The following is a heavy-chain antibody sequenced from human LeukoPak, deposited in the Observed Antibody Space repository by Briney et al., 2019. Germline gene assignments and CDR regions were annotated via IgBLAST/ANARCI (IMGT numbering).Heavy chain of an antibody. D-gene: IGHD4-17*01. V-gene: IGHV3-23*01. CDR2: IIGSGGRT. Sequence: TGVSLTLSCAASGFTFSSYAMIWVRQAPGKGLEGGSAIIGSGGRTYYADSVKGRFTISRDNSKKTLYLQMNSLRAEDTAVYYCAKATRDYGDYEGPFDYWRQGTLVTVSS. CDR1: GFTFSSYA. J-gene: IGHJ4*02. CDR3: AKATRDYGDYEGPFDY.